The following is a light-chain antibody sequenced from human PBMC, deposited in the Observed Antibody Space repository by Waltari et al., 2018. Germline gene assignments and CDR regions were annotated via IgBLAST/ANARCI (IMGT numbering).Light chain of an antibody. V-gene: IGLV3-21*02. J-gene: IGLJ2*01. CDR2: YNS. CDR1: NIGTTN. Sequence: SSVLPQPPSVSVAPGQTATIPCGPHNIGTTNVHWYQQKPGQAPVRVVFYNSDRPSGIPERFAGSNAGSTATLTISRVEGGDEADYYCQVWDFSGDHLIVLFGGGTKVTVL. CDR3: QVWDFSGDHLIVL.